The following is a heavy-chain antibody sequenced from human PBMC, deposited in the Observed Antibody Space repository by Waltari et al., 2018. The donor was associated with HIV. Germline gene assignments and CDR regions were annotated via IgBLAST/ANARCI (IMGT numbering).Heavy chain of an antibody. CDR3: ARDANRGGDFDY. J-gene: IGHJ4*02. D-gene: IGHD3-16*01. Sequence: EVQLVESGGDLVQPGGSLRLSCAASGFTFRRSWMSWVRQAPGKGLEWVAQIRTDGTEEYYVGSVKGRFTISRNNAQNSLYLQMNSLRDEDTAMYYCARDANRGGDFDYWGRGTLVTVSS. V-gene: IGHV3-7*01. CDR2: IRTDGTEE. CDR1: GFTFRRSW.